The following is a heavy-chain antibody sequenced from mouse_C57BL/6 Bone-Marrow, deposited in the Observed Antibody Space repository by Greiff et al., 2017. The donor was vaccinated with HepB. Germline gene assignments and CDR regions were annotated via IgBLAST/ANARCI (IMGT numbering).Heavy chain of an antibody. CDR1: GFTFSSYG. CDR3: ARQGLHYAMDY. Sequence: VQLKESGGDLVKPGGSLKLSCAASGFTFSSYGMSWVRQTPDKRLEWVATISSGGSYTYYPDSVKGRFTISRDNAKNTLYLQMSSLKSEDTAMYYCARQGLHYAMDYWGQGTSVTVSS. CDR2: ISSGGSYT. V-gene: IGHV5-6*01. J-gene: IGHJ4*01. D-gene: IGHD2-2*01.